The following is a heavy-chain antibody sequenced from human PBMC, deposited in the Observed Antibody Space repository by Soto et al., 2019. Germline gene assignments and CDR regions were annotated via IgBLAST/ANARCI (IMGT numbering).Heavy chain of an antibody. CDR3: ARRLEGRYGQIDY. CDR2: IYNIGST. V-gene: IGHV4-59*08. J-gene: IGHJ4*02. CDR1: GDSISRHY. D-gene: IGHD1-26*01. Sequence: SATLSLTCPVAGDSISRHYWNWIRKPPGRGVEWIGYIYNIGSTNYNPSLKSRVTISGDTSNNLFSRKRTSVIAPDTAVYSCARRLEGRYGQIDYWGQGTQVS.